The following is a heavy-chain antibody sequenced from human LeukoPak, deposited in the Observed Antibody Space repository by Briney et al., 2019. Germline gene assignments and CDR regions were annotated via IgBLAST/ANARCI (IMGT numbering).Heavy chain of an antibody. CDR2: INHSGST. Sequence: SETLSLTCAVYGGSFSGYYWSWIRQPPGKGREWSGEINHSGSTNYNPSLKSRVTISVDTTKNQFSLKLSSVTAADTAVYYCARGYLAYYDSSGYVPYYFDYWGQGTLVTVSS. V-gene: IGHV4-34*01. J-gene: IGHJ4*02. CDR3: ARGYLAYYDSSGYVPYYFDY. D-gene: IGHD3-22*01. CDR1: GGSFSGYY.